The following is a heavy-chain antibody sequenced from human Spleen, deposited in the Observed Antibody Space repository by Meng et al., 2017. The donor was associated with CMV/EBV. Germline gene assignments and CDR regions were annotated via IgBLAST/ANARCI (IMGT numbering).Heavy chain of an antibody. CDR2: IKCDGSDK. Sequence: GESLKISCAASGFTCSRSWMHWVCRAPEKGLEWVADIKCDGSDKYYVDSVKGRLTISRDKAKNSLYLQMNSLRAEDTALYYCAKDHWTTAAGTSWGYYGMDVWGQGTTVTVSS. V-gene: IGHV3-52*01. CDR1: GFTCSRSW. J-gene: IGHJ6*02. D-gene: IGHD6-13*01. CDR3: AKDHWTTAAGTSWGYYGMDV.